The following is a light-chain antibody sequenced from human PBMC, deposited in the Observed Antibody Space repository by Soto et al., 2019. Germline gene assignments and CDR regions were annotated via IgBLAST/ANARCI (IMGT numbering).Light chain of an antibody. CDR1: QSLSRS. J-gene: IGKJ1*01. CDR3: QQDVSYAPWT. CDR2: DAS. V-gene: IGKV1-5*01. Sequence: DIQMTQSPATLFASVGDTVTITCRASQSLSRSLAWYQQKPGKAPKVLICDASNLESGVPSRFGGSGSGTEFTLTITSLQPDDFATYYCQQDVSYAPWTFGRGTKVEMK.